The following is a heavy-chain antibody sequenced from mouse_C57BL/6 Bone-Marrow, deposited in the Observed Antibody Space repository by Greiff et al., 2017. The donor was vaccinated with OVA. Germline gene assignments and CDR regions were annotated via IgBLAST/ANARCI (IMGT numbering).Heavy chain of an antibody. V-gene: IGHV1-80*01. CDR1: GYAFGNYW. CDR2: IYPGDGDI. J-gene: IGHJ2*01. CDR3: ARGAY. Sequence: QVQLKQSGADRLNLGAPVKISCKVLGYAFGNYWMNGVKQRPGKGLEWIGQIYPGDGDINYNGKFKGKATLTADKSSSTAYMQFSSLTSEDSAVYFCARGAYWGQGTTLTVSS.